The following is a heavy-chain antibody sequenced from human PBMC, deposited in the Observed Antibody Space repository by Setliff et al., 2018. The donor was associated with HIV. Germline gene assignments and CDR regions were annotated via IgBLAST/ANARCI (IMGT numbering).Heavy chain of an antibody. CDR3: ARQGGYSGYGFYYYYYYMDV. J-gene: IGHJ6*03. V-gene: IGHV4-39*01. Sequence: SETLSLTCTVSGGSINSRSYYWGWIRQPPGKGLEWIGSIYYSGSTYYNPSLKSRVTISVDTSKNQFSLKLSSVTAADTAVYYCARQGGYSGYGFYYYYYYMDVWGKGTTVTVSS. D-gene: IGHD5-12*01. CDR1: GGSINSRSYY. CDR2: IYYSGST.